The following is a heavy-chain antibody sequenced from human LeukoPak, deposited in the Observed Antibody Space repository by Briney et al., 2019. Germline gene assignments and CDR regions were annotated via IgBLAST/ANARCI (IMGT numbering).Heavy chain of an antibody. J-gene: IGHJ3*02. Sequence: GRSLRLSCGASGFTFSSYAMHWVRQAPGKGLVWVAVISYDGSNKYYADSVKGRFTISRDNSKNTLYLQMNSLRAEDTAVYYCARDRAAAGFDAFDIWGQGTMVTVSS. CDR1: GFTFSSYA. V-gene: IGHV3-30*04. D-gene: IGHD6-13*01. CDR2: ISYDGSNK. CDR3: ARDRAAAGFDAFDI.